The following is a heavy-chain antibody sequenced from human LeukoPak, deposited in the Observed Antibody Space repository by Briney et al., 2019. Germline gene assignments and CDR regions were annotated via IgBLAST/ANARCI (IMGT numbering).Heavy chain of an antibody. Sequence: GSLRLSCAASGFTFSSYGMHWVRRAPGKGLEWVAVISYDGSNKYYADSVKGRFTISRDNSKNTLYLQMNSLRAEDTAVYYCANGYSSSWYPDYWGQGTLVTVSS. CDR3: ANGYSSSWYPDY. CDR2: ISYDGSNK. CDR1: GFTFSSYG. D-gene: IGHD6-13*01. J-gene: IGHJ4*02. V-gene: IGHV3-30*18.